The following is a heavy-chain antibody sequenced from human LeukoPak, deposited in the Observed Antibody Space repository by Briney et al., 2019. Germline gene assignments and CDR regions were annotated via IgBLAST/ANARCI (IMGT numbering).Heavy chain of an antibody. CDR1: GIIFSTYA. CDR2: ISGSSSASTSII. CDR3: ARDLWSGYYTED. Sequence: GGSLRLSCEFSGIIFSTYAMNWVRQAPGKGLDGISYISGSSSASTSIIHYADSVKGRFTISRDNAKTSLHLQMDSLSAEDTAVYYCARDLWSGYYTEDWGQGALVIVSS. D-gene: IGHD3-3*01. V-gene: IGHV3-48*04. J-gene: IGHJ4*02.